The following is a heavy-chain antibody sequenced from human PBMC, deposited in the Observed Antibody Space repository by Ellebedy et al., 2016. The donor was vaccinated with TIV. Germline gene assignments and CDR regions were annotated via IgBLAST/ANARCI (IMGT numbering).Heavy chain of an antibody. V-gene: IGHV3-30-3*01. CDR2: ISYDGSNK. J-gene: IGHJ3*02. CDR3: ATSNYYDSSGYAGRACDI. CDR1: GFTFSSYA. D-gene: IGHD3-22*01. Sequence: GESLKISCAASGFTFSSYAMSWVRQAPGKGLEWVAVISYDGSNKYYADSMKGRFTISRDNSKNTLYLQMNSLRAEDTAVYYCATSNYYDSSGYAGRACDIWGQGTMVTVSS.